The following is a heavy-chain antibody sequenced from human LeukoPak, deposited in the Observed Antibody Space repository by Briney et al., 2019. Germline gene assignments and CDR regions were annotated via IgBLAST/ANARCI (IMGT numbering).Heavy chain of an antibody. CDR3: ARLMNTAMAAFD. CDR2: IYYSGST. Sequence: SETLSLTCTVSGGSITSTNYYWGWIRQPPGKGLEWIGTIYYSGSTYYNPSLKSRVTISVDTSKNQFSLKLSSVTAADTAVYFCARLMNTAMAAFDWGQGTLVTVSS. CDR1: GGSITSTNYY. J-gene: IGHJ4*02. D-gene: IGHD5-18*01. V-gene: IGHV4-39*01.